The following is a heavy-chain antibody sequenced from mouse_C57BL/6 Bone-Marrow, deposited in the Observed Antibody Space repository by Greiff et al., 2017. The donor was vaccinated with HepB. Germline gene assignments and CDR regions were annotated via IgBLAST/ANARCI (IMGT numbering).Heavy chain of an antibody. V-gene: IGHV3-6*01. CDR1: GYSITSGYY. Sequence: EVKLQESGPGLVKPSQSLSLTCSVTGYSITSGYYWNWIRQFPGNKLEWMGYISYDGSNNYNPSLKNRISITRDTSKNQFFLKLNSVTTEDTATYYCAREDWDRAMDYWGQGTSVTVSS. CDR2: ISYDGSN. D-gene: IGHD4-1*01. CDR3: AREDWDRAMDY. J-gene: IGHJ4*01.